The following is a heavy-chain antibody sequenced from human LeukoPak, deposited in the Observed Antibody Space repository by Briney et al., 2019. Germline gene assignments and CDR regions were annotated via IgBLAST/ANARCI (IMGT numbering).Heavy chain of an antibody. CDR3: ARGFPRRYGSGSSKSDY. CDR2: INHSGST. CDR1: GGSFSGYY. V-gene: IGHV4-34*01. J-gene: IGHJ4*02. D-gene: IGHD3-10*01. Sequence: PSETLSLTCAVYGGSFSGYYWNWIRQSPGKGLEWIGEINHSGSTNYNPSLKSRVTISVDTSKNQFSLKLGSVTAADTAVYYCARGFPRRYGSGSSKSDYWGQGTLVTVSS.